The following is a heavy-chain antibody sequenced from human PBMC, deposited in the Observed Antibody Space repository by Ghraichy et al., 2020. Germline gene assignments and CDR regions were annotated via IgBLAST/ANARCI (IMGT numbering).Heavy chain of an antibody. J-gene: IGHJ4*02. CDR1: GFTFRSYW. D-gene: IGHD5-18*01. CDR3: ARQGIQPFDY. CDR2: INYDGSTT. Sequence: GGSLRLSCAASGFTFRSYWMHWVRQAPGKGLVWVSRINYDGSTTSYADSVKGRFTISRDNAKNTLYLQMNSLRAEDTAVYYCARQGIQPFDYWGQGTLVTVSS. V-gene: IGHV3-74*01.